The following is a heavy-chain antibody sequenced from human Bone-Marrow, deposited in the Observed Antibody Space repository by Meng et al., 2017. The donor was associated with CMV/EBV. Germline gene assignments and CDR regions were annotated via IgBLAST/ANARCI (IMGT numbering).Heavy chain of an antibody. CDR2: ISGSGGST. J-gene: IGHJ4*02. V-gene: IGHV3-23*04. CDR3: AKDRAAGWELLYYFDY. CDR1: GFTFTNYY. D-gene: IGHD1-26*01. Sequence: VQLVESGGGLVKPGGSLRLSCSXSGFTFTNYYMSWVRQAPGKGLEWVSAISGSGGSTYYADSVKGRFTISRDNSKNTLYLQMNSLRAEDTAVYYCAKDRAAGWELLYYFDYWGQGTLVTVSS.